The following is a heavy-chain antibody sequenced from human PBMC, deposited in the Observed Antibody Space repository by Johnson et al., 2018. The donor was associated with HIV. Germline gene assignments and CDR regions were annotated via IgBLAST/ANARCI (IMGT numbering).Heavy chain of an antibody. CDR1: GFTLDDYA. Sequence: VQLVESGGGVVQPGRSLRLSCAASGFTLDDYAMSWVRQGPGKGLEWVSGIGAAGDTYYPGSVKGRFTISRENAKNSLYLQMNNLRAGDTAVYYCATSISTPPGAFDIWGQGTMVTVSS. D-gene: IGHD6-6*01. CDR3: ATSISTPPGAFDI. V-gene: IGHV3-13*01. CDR2: IGAAGDT. J-gene: IGHJ3*02.